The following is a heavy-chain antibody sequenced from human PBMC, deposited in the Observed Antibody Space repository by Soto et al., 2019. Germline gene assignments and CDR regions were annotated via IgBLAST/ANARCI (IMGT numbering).Heavy chain of an antibody. Sequence: SETLSLTCAVSGYSISRRTSWGWNRQPPGKGLEWIGYIYHTGSTNYNSSLKSRVTISLDKSKNQFSLMLNSVTAADTAVYFCADAPSDFWGQGILVTVSS. V-gene: IGHV4-28*01. CDR2: IYHTGST. CDR1: GYSISRRTS. CDR3: ADAPSDF. J-gene: IGHJ4*02. D-gene: IGHD2-21*01.